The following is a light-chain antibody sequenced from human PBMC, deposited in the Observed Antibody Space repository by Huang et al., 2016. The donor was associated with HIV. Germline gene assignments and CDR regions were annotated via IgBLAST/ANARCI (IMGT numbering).Light chain of an antibody. V-gene: IGKV3-15*01. CDR3: HQYNNWRLS. Sequence: EIVMTQSPATLSVSPGERVTLSCRANRSVSTNLAWYQQRPGQAPRLLIYGSSTRDPGIPARFSGSGSGTDFSLTISSLQSEDFALYYCHQYNNWRLSFGGGTRVDI. CDR2: GSS. J-gene: IGKJ4*01. CDR1: RSVSTN.